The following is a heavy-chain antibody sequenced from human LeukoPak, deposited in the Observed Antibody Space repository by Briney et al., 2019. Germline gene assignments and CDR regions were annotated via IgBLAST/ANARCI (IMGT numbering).Heavy chain of an antibody. CDR1: GGSISSRSYY. Sequence: SETLSLTCTVSGGSISSRSYYWGWIRRPPGKGLEWIGSFYYSGSTYYTPSLKSRVTISVDTSKNQFSLKLSYVTAADTAVYYCGRITYYYDNSDRGPMDSWGQGTLVTVSP. J-gene: IGHJ4*02. V-gene: IGHV4-39*01. CDR2: FYYSGST. CDR3: GRITYYYDNSDRGPMDS. D-gene: IGHD3-22*01.